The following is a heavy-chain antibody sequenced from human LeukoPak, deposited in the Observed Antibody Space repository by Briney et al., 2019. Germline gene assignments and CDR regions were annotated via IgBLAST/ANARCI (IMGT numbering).Heavy chain of an antibody. CDR2: MYYSGNS. V-gene: IGHV4-59*11. J-gene: IGHJ4*02. CDR3: ARLRGVWGSYRFDY. Sequence: SETLSLTCTVSGASIRSHYWSWIRQPPGKGLEWIGYMYYSGNSNYNPALKSRVTISVDTSKNQFSLKLSSVTAADTAVYYCARLRGVWGSYRFDYWGQGTLVTVSS. D-gene: IGHD3-16*02. CDR1: GASIRSHY.